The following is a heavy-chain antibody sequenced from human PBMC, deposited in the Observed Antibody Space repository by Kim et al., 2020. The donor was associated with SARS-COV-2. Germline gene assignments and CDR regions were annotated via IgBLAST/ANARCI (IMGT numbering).Heavy chain of an antibody. V-gene: IGHV1-18*01. D-gene: IGHD6-19*01. J-gene: IGHJ4*02. CDR3: ARDGPLIAVAGTFYFDY. Sequence: LQGRVTMTTDTSTSTAYMELRSLRSDDTAVYYCARDGPLIAVAGTFYFDYWGQGTLVTVSS.